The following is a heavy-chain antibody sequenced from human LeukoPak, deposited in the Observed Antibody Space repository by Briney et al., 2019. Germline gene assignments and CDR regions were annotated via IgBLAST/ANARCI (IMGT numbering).Heavy chain of an antibody. V-gene: IGHV4-59*01. Sequence: SETLSLTCTVSGGSISSYYWSWIRQPPGKGLEWIGYIYYSGSTNYNPSLKSRVTISVDTSKNQFSLKLSSVTAADTAVYYCARTSLWFGELAFDYWGQGTLVTVSS. CDR3: ARTSLWFGELAFDY. CDR2: IYYSGST. D-gene: IGHD3-10*01. J-gene: IGHJ4*02. CDR1: GGSISSYY.